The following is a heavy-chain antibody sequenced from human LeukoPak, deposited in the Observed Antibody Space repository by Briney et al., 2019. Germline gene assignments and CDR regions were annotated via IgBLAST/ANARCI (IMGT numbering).Heavy chain of an antibody. Sequence: ASVKVSCKASGGTFSSYAISWVRQAPGQGLEWMGGIIPIFGTANYAQKFQGRVTITADESTSTAYMELSSLRSEDTAVYYCAKGLIAVPWEAFDYWGQGTLVTVSS. D-gene: IGHD6-19*01. V-gene: IGHV1-69*01. CDR2: IIPIFGTA. CDR3: AKGLIAVPWEAFDY. J-gene: IGHJ4*02. CDR1: GGTFSSYA.